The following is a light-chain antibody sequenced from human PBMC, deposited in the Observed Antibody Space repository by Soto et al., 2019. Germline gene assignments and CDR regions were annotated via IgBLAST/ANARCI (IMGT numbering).Light chain of an antibody. Sequence: EVVLTQSPDTLSLSPGERATLSCRASQSVNAGYFSWYQQKPGQAPRLLISGASNRATGIPDRFSGSGSGADFTLTISRLEPEDFAVSYCQWYGSSPEYTFGQGTKLEIK. CDR2: GAS. CDR1: QSVNAGY. CDR3: QWYGSSPEYT. V-gene: IGKV3-20*01. J-gene: IGKJ2*01.